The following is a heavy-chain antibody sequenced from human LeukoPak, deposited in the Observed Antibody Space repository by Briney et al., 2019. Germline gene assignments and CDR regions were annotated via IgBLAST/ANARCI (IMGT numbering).Heavy chain of an antibody. Sequence: ASVKVSCKASGYTFTSYDINWVRQATGQGLEWMGWMNPNSGNTGYAQKFQGRVTMTRNTSISTAYMELSSLRSADTAVYYCARGRDYSNYEADYWGQGTLVTVSS. V-gene: IGHV1-8*01. CDR1: GYTFTSYD. CDR3: ARGRDYSNYEADY. J-gene: IGHJ4*02. CDR2: MNPNSGNT. D-gene: IGHD4-11*01.